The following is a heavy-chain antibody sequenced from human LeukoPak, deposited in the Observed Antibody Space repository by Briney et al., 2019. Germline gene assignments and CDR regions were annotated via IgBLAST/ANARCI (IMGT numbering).Heavy chain of an antibody. D-gene: IGHD2-15*01. CDR2: VSTSGGVT. CDR1: GFTFSSYG. CDR3: ARQLGYCSDGNCYFDY. J-gene: IGHJ4*02. Sequence: PGGSLRLSCAASGFTFSSYGMSWVRQAPGKGLEWVSAVSTSGGVTYYADSVKGRFTISRDNSKNTLYLQMNSLRAEDTAVYYCARQLGYCSDGNCYFDYWGQGTLVTVSS. V-gene: IGHV3-23*01.